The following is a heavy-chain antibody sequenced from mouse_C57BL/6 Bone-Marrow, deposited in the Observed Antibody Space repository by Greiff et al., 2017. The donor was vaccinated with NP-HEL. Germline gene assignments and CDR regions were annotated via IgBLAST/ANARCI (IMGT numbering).Heavy chain of an antibody. Sequence: VQLKESGPELVKPGDSVKISCKASGYSFTGYFMNWVMQSHGKSLEWIGRINPYNGDTFYNQKFKGKATLTVDKSSSTAHMELRSLTSEDSAVYYCARDHRYGSSYDYWGQGTLVTVSA. CDR2: INPYNGDT. CDR1: GYSFTGYF. V-gene: IGHV1-20*01. CDR3: ARDHRYGSSYDY. J-gene: IGHJ3*01. D-gene: IGHD1-1*01.